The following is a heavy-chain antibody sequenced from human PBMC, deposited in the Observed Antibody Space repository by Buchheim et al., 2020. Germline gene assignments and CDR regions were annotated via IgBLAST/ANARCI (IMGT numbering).Heavy chain of an antibody. CDR2: VKVKSDGGTT. D-gene: IGHD1-26*01. CDR3: TTPVVGTKIY. V-gene: IGHV3-15*01. J-gene: IGHJ4*02. Sequence: EVQVVESGGGLVKPGGSLRLSCAASGFTFSDAWMSWVRQAPGKGLEWVGRVKVKSDGGTTDYAAPVKGRFSISRDDSKNMVYLHMNSLKTEDTAVYYCTTPVVGTKIYWGQGT. CDR1: GFTFSDAW.